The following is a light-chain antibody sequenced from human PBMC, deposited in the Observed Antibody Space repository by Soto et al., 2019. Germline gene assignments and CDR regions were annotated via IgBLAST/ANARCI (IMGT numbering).Light chain of an antibody. J-gene: IGKJ4*01. CDR1: PSVSSSY. Sequence: EIVLTQSPGTLSLSPGERATLSCRASPSVSSSYLAWYQQKPGQAPGLLIYCASSKVTGIPDRSSGRGSGLYFPLTISRLEHDDFAVYYCHRYDRSPLTCGGGPMGE. CDR2: CAS. CDR3: HRYDRSPLT. V-gene: IGKV3-20*01.